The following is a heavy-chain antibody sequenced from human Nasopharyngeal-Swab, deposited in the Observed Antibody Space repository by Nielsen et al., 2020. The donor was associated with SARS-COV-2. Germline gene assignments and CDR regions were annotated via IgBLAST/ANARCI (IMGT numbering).Heavy chain of an antibody. D-gene: IGHD3-16*01. CDR2: ISGSGGST. Sequence: GESLKISCAASGFTFSSYAMSWVRQAPGKGLEWVSAISGSGGSTYYADSVKGRFTISRDNSKNTLYLQMNSLRAEDTAVYYCAKRPTGSTFGDWGQGTLVTVPS. CDR3: AKRPTGSTFGD. J-gene: IGHJ4*02. V-gene: IGHV3-23*01. CDR1: GFTFSSYA.